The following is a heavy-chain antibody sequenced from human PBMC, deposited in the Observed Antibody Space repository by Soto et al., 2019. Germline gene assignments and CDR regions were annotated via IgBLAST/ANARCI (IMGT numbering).Heavy chain of an antibody. Sequence: QVQLVESGGGVVQPGRSLRLSCAGSGFTVNTYGMHWVRQAPGKGLEWVAVISRDGGTKYYADSVKGRFTSSRDNSSNTLFLEMNSLRGDEMAVYYCTGEVASGYWGQETLVTVSS. CDR3: TGEVASGY. V-gene: IGHV3-30*03. CDR1: GFTVNTYG. D-gene: IGHD2-8*02. J-gene: IGHJ4*02. CDR2: ISRDGGTK.